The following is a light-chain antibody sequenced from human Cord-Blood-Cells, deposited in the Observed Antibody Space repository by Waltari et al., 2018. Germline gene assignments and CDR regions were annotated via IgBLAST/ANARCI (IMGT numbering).Light chain of an antibody. Sequence: QSALTQPASLSGSPGQSITISCTGTSSDVGSYNLVAWYQQHPGKAPKLRIYEGSKRPSGVSNRFSGSKSGNTASLTISGLQAEDEADYYCCSYAGSSNWVFGGGTKLTVL. CDR1: SSDVGSYNL. CDR2: EGS. CDR3: CSYAGSSNWV. J-gene: IGLJ3*02. V-gene: IGLV2-23*01.